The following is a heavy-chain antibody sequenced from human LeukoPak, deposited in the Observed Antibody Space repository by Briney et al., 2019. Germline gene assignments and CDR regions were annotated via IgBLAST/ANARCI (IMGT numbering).Heavy chain of an antibody. V-gene: IGHV3-21*01. CDR1: GFVFSNHG. J-gene: IGHJ6*03. CDR3: ARAHTTTIFGVVIDYMDV. Sequence: GGSLRLSCTASGFVFSNHGMNWVRQAPGKGLEWVSSISSSSSYMYYADSVKGRFTISRDNAKNSLYLQMNSLRAEDTAVYYCARAHTTTIFGVVIDYMDVWGKGTTVTVSS. D-gene: IGHD3-3*01. CDR2: ISSSSSYM.